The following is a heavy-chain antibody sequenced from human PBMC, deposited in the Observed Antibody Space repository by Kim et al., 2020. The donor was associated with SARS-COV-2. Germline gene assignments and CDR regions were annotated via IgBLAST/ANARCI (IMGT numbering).Heavy chain of an antibody. D-gene: IGHD3-3*01. Sequence: SETLSLTCTVSGGSISSGDYYWSWIRQPPGKGLEWIGYIYYSGSTYYNPSLKSRVTISVDTSKNQFSLKLSSVTAADTAVYYCARAEITIFGVAPRGFDYWGQGTLVTVSS. J-gene: IGHJ4*02. CDR2: IYYSGST. CDR3: ARAEITIFGVAPRGFDY. V-gene: IGHV4-30-4*01. CDR1: GGSISSGDYY.